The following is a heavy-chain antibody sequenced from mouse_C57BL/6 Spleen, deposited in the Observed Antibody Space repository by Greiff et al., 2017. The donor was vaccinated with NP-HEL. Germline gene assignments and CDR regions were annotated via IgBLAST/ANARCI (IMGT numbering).Heavy chain of an antibody. J-gene: IGHJ4*01. Sequence: EVQLVESGGGLVKPGGSLKLSCAASGFTFSSYTMSWVRQTPEKRLEWVATISGGGGNTYYPDSVKGRFTISRDNAKNTLYLQMSSLRSEDTALYYCARHEGDGYYAMDYWGQGTSVTVSS. D-gene: IGHD2-3*01. CDR2: ISGGGGNT. CDR1: GFTFSSYT. V-gene: IGHV5-9*01. CDR3: ARHEGDGYYAMDY.